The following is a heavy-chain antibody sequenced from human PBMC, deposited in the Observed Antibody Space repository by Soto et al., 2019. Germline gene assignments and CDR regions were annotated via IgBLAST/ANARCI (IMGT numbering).Heavy chain of an antibody. D-gene: IGHD2-15*01. CDR1: GGSISSYY. CDR2: IYYSGST. CDR3: GNIVFRPFCGGGSAYCGGVFDM. Sequence: SETLSLTCTVSGGSISSYYWSWIRQPPGKGLEWIGYIYYSGSTNYNPSLKSRVTISVDTSKNQFSLKLSSVTAADTAVYYCGNIVFRPFCGGGSAYCGGVFDMGGQGTMVTVSS. V-gene: IGHV4-59*08. J-gene: IGHJ3*02.